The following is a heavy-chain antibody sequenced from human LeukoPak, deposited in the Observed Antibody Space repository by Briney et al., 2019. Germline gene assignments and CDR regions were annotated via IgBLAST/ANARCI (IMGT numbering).Heavy chain of an antibody. V-gene: IGHV4-4*09. CDR2: IYPGGST. Sequence: SETPSLTCTVSGGSISSYYWSWIRQPPGKGLEWIGYIYPGGSTYYSPSLKSRVTISVDRSNKQFSLKLSSVTAADTAVYYCARSTWNYDYGRWFDPWGQGTLVTVSS. J-gene: IGHJ5*02. CDR1: GGSISSYY. CDR3: ARSTWNYDYGRWFDP. D-gene: IGHD1-7*01.